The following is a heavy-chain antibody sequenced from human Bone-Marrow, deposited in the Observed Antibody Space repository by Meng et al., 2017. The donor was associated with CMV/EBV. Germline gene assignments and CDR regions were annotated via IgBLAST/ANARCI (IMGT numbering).Heavy chain of an antibody. CDR2: IYYSGST. V-gene: IGHV4-61*01. Sequence: SETLSLTCTVSGGSVSSGSYYWSWIRQPPGKGLEWIGYIYYSGSTNYNPSLKSRVTISVDTSKNQFSLTLTSVTAADTAVYYCSRGDDSAKLGNYWGQGTLVTVSS. CDR3: SRGDDSAKLGNY. D-gene: IGHD5-18*01. CDR1: GGSVSSGSYY. J-gene: IGHJ4*02.